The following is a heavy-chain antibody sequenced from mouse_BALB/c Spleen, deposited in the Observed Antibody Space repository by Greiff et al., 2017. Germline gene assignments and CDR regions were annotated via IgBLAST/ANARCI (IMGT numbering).Heavy chain of an antibody. V-gene: IGHV5-4*02. J-gene: IGHJ4*01. CDR3: ARGGNYDAMDY. Sequence: EVHLVESGGGLVKPGGSLKLSCAASGFTFSDYYMYWVRQTPEKRLEWVATISDGGSYTYYPDSVKGRFTISRDNAKNNLYLQMSSLKSEDTAMYYCARGGNYDAMDYWGQGTSVTVSS. D-gene: IGHD2-1*01. CDR1: GFTFSDYY. CDR2: ISDGGSYT.